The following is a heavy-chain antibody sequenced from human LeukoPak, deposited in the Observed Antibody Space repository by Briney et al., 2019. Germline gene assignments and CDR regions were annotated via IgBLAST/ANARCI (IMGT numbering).Heavy chain of an antibody. CDR1: GFTFSSYG. D-gene: IGHD6-13*01. CDR2: IWYDGSHK. CDR3: ARGYSSSWVALDY. J-gene: IGHJ4*02. Sequence: PGRSLRLSCAASGFTFSSYGMHWVRQAPGKGLEWVADIWYDGSHKYYADSVKGRFTISRDNSKNTLHLQMNSLRAEDTAVYYCARGYSSSWVALDYWGQGTLVTVSS. V-gene: IGHV3-33*01.